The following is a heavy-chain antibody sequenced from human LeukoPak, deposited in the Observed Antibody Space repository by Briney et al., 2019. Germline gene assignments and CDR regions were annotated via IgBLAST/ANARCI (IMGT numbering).Heavy chain of an antibody. J-gene: IGHJ6*02. V-gene: IGHV3-30*03. CDR1: GFIVSSYG. CDR2: ISDDGINK. CDR3: ARDFYYYYGMDV. Sequence: PGGSLRLSCAASGFIVSSYGMHWVRQAPGKGLEWVALISDDGINKYYVDSVTGRFTISRDNSKNTLYLQMNSLRAEDTAVYYCARDFYYYYGMDVWGQGTTVTVSS.